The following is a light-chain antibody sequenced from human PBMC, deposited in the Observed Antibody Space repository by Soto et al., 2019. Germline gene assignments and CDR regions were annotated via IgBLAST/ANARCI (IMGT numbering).Light chain of an antibody. CDR2: GAS. CDR3: QQRSNWPFT. J-gene: IGKJ3*01. Sequence: EIVITQSPATLSVSPWEAATLSSRASQSVSSLLAWYQQKPGHAPRLLIYGASTMATGIPVRFSGGGSGTDFTLTISSLEPEDFAVYYCQQRSNWPFTFGPGTKVDIK. V-gene: IGKV3-11*01. CDR1: QSVSSL.